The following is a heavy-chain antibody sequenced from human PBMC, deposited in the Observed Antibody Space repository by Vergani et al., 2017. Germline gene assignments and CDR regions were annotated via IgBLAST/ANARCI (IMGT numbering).Heavy chain of an antibody. CDR2: ISGSGGST. CDR1: GFTFNHYA. D-gene: IGHD5-12*01. Sequence: EVQLLESGGDLVQPGGSLRLSCAASGFTFNHYAMNWVRQAPGKGLEWVSGISGSGGSTYYAGSVKGRFTISGDSSKNTLYLQMNSLSAGDTAVYYCAKANPRNSGYDYLYYYHAMDVWGQVTTVTVSS. J-gene: IGHJ6*02. V-gene: IGHV3-23*01. CDR3: AKANPRNSGYDYLYYYHAMDV.